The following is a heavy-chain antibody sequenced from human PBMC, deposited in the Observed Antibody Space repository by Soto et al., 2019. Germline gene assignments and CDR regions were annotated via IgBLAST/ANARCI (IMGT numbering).Heavy chain of an antibody. CDR2: ISGSGGST. CDR1: GFTFSSYA. J-gene: IGHJ4*02. Sequence: EVQLLESGGGLVQPGGSLRLSCAASGFTFSSYAMSWVRQAPGKGLEWVSAISGSGGSTYYADSVKGRFTISRDNSKNTLYLQMNSLRAEDTAVYYCAKDYRSITMIVVVIPYYFDYWGQGTLVTVSS. CDR3: AKDYRSITMIVVVIPYYFDY. D-gene: IGHD3-22*01. V-gene: IGHV3-23*01.